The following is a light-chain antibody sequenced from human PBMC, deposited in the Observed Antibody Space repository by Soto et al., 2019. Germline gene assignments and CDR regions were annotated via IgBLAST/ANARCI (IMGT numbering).Light chain of an antibody. CDR3: QLYGSSPPFT. V-gene: IGKV3-20*01. CDR1: QSVSNNY. J-gene: IGKJ3*01. Sequence: EIVLTQSPGTLSLSPGERATLACRASQSVSNNYLAWYQQKPGQAPRLLLYGASNRATGIPDRFSGSGSGTDSTLTISSLEPEAFAVYYCQLYGSSPPFTFGPGTTVDIK. CDR2: GAS.